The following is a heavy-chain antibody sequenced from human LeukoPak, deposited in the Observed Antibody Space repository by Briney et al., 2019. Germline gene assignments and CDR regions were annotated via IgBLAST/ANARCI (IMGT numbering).Heavy chain of an antibody. CDR3: ARLVGAAWFGS. CDR1: GDSVSTNRAT. CDR2: TYYRSKWNT. Sequence: SQTLSLTCAISGDSVSTNRATWTWLRQSPSRGLEWLGRTYYRSKWNTDYAVSMRSRITINPDTSKNQFSLQLSSVTPEDTAVYYCARLVGAAWFGSWGQGTLVTVSS. D-gene: IGHD1-26*01. V-gene: IGHV6-1*01. J-gene: IGHJ5*01.